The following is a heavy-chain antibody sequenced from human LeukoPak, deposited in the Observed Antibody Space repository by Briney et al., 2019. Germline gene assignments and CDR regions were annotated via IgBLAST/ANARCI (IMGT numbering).Heavy chain of an antibody. CDR1: GGSISSYY. J-gene: IGHJ5*02. CDR2: IYYSGST. Sequence: SETLSLTCTVSGGSISSYYWSWIRQPPGKGLEWIGYIYYSGSTNYNPSLKSRVTISVDTSKNQFSLKLSSVTAADTAVYYCARDTGQYAPGTPGFTRFDPWGQRTLVTVSS. D-gene: IGHD3-10*01. CDR3: ARDTGQYAPGTPGFTRFDP. V-gene: IGHV4-59*01.